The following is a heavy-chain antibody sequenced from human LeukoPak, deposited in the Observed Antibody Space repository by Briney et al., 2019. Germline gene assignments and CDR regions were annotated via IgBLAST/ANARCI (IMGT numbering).Heavy chain of an antibody. J-gene: IGHJ4*02. V-gene: IGHV1-3*01. Sequence: ASVKVSCKASGYTFTSYAMHWVRQAPGQRLEWMGWINAGNGNTKYSQKFQGRVTITRDTSASTAYMELSSLRSEDTAVYYCAAGYSSGWYPHLGYWGQGTLVTVSS. CDR1: GYTFTSYA. CDR3: AAGYSSGWYPHLGY. CDR2: INAGNGNT. D-gene: IGHD6-19*01.